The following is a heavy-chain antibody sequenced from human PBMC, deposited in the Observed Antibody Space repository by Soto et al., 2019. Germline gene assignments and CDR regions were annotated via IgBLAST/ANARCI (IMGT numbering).Heavy chain of an antibody. CDR2: IFPDDGET. D-gene: IGHD4-4*01. J-gene: IGHJ6*02. CDR3: ARQGFSKQYYYGMDI. V-gene: IGHV5-51*01. Sequence: ESLKISCKGSGYSFTSYWIGWVRQMPGKGLEWMGIIFPDDGETRYSPSFQGQVTISADKSTTTAYLKWSSLKASDTATYFCARQGFSKQYYYGMDIWGQGTAVTVSS. CDR1: GYSFTSYW.